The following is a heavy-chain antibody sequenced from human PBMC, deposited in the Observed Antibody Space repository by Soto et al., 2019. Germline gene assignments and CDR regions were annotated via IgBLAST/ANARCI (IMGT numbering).Heavy chain of an antibody. V-gene: IGHV4-59*01. J-gene: IGHJ6*02. D-gene: IGHD2-15*01. CDR3: ARDQGYGGNAPVYYYYGMDV. CDR2: IYYSGST. Sequence: QVQLQESGPGLVKPSETLSLTCTVSGGSISSYYWSWIRQPPGKGLEWIGYIYYSGSTNYNPSLKSRVTISVDTSKNQFSLKLSSVTAADTAVYYCARDQGYGGNAPVYYYYGMDVWGQGTTVTVSS. CDR1: GGSISSYY.